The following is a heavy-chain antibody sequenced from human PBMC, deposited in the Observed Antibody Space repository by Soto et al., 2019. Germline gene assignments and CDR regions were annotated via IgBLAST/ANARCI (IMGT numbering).Heavy chain of an antibody. V-gene: IGHV4-34*01. Sequence: ETLSLTCAVVGDSLVGQSCNLIRHSPVKCLEWIGELDQSGGTNYNPSLKSRAIISDDTSKNQFSLTLTSVTAADTAVYYCAREDSYGWSGESLDVWGQGTTVTVSS. D-gene: IGHD6-19*01. CDR1: GDSLVGQS. CDR2: LDQSGGT. CDR3: AREDSYGWSGESLDV. J-gene: IGHJ6*02.